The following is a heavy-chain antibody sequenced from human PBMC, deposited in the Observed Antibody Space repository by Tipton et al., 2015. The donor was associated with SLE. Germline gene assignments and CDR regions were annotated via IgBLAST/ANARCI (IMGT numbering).Heavy chain of an antibody. Sequence: TLSLTCTVSGGSISGYYWSWIRQPPGKGLEWIGYIYYNGRSNSNPSLRSRVTISVDTSKNQFSLRLTSVTAADTAVYYCARPSDYWGQGTLVRVSS. J-gene: IGHJ4*02. V-gene: IGHV4-59*12. D-gene: IGHD2-2*01. CDR3: ARPSDY. CDR1: GGSISGYY. CDR2: IYYNGRS.